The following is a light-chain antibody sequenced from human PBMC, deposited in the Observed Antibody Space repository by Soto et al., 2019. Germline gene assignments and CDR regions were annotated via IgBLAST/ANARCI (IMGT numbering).Light chain of an antibody. V-gene: IGLV2-8*01. CDR3: SSYTSSSTLVV. CDR1: SSDVGIYNY. J-gene: IGLJ1*01. Sequence: QSALTQPPSASGSPGQSVTISCTGTSSDVGIYNYVSWYQQHPGKAPKLIIYEVSKRPSGVPDRFSGSKSGNTASLTISGLQAEDEADYYCSSYTSSSTLVVFGTGTKLTVL. CDR2: EVS.